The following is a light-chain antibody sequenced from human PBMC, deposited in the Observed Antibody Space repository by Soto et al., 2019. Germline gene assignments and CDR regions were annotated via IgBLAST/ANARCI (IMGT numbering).Light chain of an antibody. CDR1: QSVSSSY. CDR3: QQFGGSPRT. V-gene: IGKV3-20*01. CDR2: GAS. Sequence: EIVLAQSPGTLSLSPGERATLSCRASQSVSSSYLAWYQQKPGQAPRLLIYGASSRATGIPDRFSGSGSGTDFTLTISRLEPADFAVYYCQQFGGSPRTFGQGTKVDSK. J-gene: IGKJ1*01.